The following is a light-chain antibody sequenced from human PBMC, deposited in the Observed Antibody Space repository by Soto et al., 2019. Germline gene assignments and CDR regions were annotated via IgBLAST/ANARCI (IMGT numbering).Light chain of an antibody. V-gene: IGLV2-14*01. Sequence: QSALTQPASVSGAPGQSITVSCTGTSSDVGGYNYVSWYQQYPGKVPKLMIYDVTNRPSGVPDRFSGSKSGNTASLTISGLQAEDEADYYCSSYGSSSTYVFGTGTKVTVL. CDR3: SSYGSSSTYV. J-gene: IGLJ1*01. CDR1: SSDVGGYNY. CDR2: DVT.